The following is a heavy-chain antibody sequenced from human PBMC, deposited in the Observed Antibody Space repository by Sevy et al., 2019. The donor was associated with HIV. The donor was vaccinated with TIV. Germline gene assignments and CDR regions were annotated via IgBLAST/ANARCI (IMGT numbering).Heavy chain of an antibody. CDR1: GFTFSTYG. V-gene: IGHV3-7*01. D-gene: IGHD3-16*01. CDR2: IKDDGSEK. CDR3: AKFKKRPHVWLPGGLDV. Sequence: GGSLRLSCAASGFTFSTYGMHWVRQAPGKGLEWVANIKDDGSEKYYVGSVKGRFTISRDDAENSLFLQMNRLRVEDTAVYYCAKFKKRPHVWLPGGLDVWGQGTTVTVSS. J-gene: IGHJ6*02.